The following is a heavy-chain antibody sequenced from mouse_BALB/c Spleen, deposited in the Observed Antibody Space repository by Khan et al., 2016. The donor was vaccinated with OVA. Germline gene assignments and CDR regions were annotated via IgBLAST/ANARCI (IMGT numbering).Heavy chain of an antibody. D-gene: IGHD2-14*01. Sequence: QVQLKQSGAELARPGASVKMSCKASGYTFTTYTMHWVKQRPGQGLEWIGYINPSNGYTNYNQKFKDKSTLTADNSSSTAYMQLSSLTSDYSAVYYCAREGAYYRSDGWFSYWGQGTLVTGSA. V-gene: IGHV1-4*01. J-gene: IGHJ3*01. CDR1: GYTFTTYT. CDR3: AREGAYYRSDGWFSY. CDR2: INPSNGYT.